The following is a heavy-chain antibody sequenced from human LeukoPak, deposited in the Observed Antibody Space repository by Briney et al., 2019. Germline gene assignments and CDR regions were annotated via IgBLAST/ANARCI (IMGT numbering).Heavy chain of an antibody. CDR2: ISYDGSNK. V-gene: IGHV3-30*03. CDR3: ARERCSSTSCLLLDY. J-gene: IGHJ4*02. Sequence: GRSLRLSCAASGFTFSSYGMHWVRQAPGKGLEWVAVISYDGSNKYYADSVKGRFTISRDNSKNTLYLQMSSLRAEDTAVYYCARERCSSTSCLLLDYWGQGTLVTVSS. D-gene: IGHD2-2*01. CDR1: GFTFSSYG.